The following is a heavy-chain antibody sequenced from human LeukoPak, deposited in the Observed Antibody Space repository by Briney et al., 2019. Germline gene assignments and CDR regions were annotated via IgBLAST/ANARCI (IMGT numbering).Heavy chain of an antibody. V-gene: IGHV1-2*02. J-gene: IGHJ4*02. CDR1: GYTFTGYY. D-gene: IGHD3-10*01. Sequence: ASVKVSCKASGYTFTGYYMHWVRQAPGQGLEWMGWINPNSGGTNYAQKFQGRVTMTRDTSISTAYMELSRLRSDDTAVYYCARAQDYYGSGSYYTRGSVDYWGQGTLVTVSS. CDR3: ARAQDYYGSGSYYTRGSVDY. CDR2: INPNSGGT.